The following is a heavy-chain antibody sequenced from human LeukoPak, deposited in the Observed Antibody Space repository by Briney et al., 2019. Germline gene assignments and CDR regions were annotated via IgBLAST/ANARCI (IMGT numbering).Heavy chain of an antibody. CDR2: ISYDGSNK. J-gene: IGHJ6*02. D-gene: IGHD6-19*01. Sequence: GGSLRLSCAASGFTFSSYAMHWVRQAPGKGLEWVAVISYDGSNKYYADSVKGRFTISRDNSKNTLYLQMNSLRAEDTAVYYCAKLIGGWSTYGMDVWGQGTTVTVSS. CDR1: GFTFSSYA. V-gene: IGHV3-30-3*02. CDR3: AKLIGGWSTYGMDV.